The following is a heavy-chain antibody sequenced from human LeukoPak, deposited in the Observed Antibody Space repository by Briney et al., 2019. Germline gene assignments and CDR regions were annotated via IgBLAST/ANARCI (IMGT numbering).Heavy chain of an antibody. D-gene: IGHD2-21*02. CDR3: ATDRGPRNDYYLDY. J-gene: IGHJ4*02. Sequence: PGGSLRLSCAASRFTLSNYWMSWVRQAPGKGLEWVGRIKNKAADETTDYDASVRGRFTMSRDDSQNTLFLQMNNLQTEDTAVYYCATDRGPRNDYYLDYWGQGTLVTVSS. CDR2: IKNKAADETT. CDR1: RFTLSNYW. V-gene: IGHV3-15*01.